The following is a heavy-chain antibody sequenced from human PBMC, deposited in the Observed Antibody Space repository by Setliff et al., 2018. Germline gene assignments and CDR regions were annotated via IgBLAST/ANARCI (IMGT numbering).Heavy chain of an antibody. V-gene: IGHV3-74*01. J-gene: IGHJ4*02. CDR3: ARGIAAAGSLDY. Sequence: AGSLRLSCAASGFTFSRYWMHWVRQAPGKGLLWVSLIESDGSNPGYADSLRGRFTISRDNAKNMLYLQMNRLRAEDTAVYYCARGIAAAGSLDYWGPGTLVTVSS. D-gene: IGHD6-13*01. CDR2: IESDGSNP. CDR1: GFTFSRYW.